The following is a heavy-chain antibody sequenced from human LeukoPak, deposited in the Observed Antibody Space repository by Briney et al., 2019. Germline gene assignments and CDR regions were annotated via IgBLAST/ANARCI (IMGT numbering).Heavy chain of an antibody. CDR3: ARRVGATYPD. CDR2: IYYSGST. D-gene: IGHD1-26*01. V-gene: IGHV4-59*08. Sequence: KSSETLSLTCTVSGGSISSYYWSWIRQPPGKGLEWIGYIYYSGSTNYNPSLKSRVTISVDTSKNQFSLKLSSVTAADTAVYYCARRVGATYPDWGQGTLVTVSS. CDR1: GGSISSYY. J-gene: IGHJ4*02.